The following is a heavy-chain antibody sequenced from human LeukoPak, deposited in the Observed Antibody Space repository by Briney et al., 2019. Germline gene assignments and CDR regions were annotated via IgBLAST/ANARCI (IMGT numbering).Heavy chain of an antibody. V-gene: IGHV4-4*07. CDR1: GGSISIYY. D-gene: IGHD3-10*01. Sequence: SETLSLTCTVSGGSISIYYLNWIRQAPGKGLEWIGRIFTSGITNYDPTLNSRVTMSVDTSKNQFSLNLSSVTAAATAVYYCARESSANYYTPLGYMDVWGKGTTVTVSS. J-gene: IGHJ6*03. CDR2: IFTSGIT. CDR3: ARESSANYYTPLGYMDV.